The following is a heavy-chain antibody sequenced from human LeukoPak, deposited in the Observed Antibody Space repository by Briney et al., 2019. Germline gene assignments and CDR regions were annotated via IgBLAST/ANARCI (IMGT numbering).Heavy chain of an antibody. CDR1: YGSIRRYY. J-gene: IGHJ4*02. D-gene: IGHD1-26*01. V-gene: IGHV4-59*01. CDR2: IYYSGST. Sequence: PSETLSLTCTVSYGSIRRYYWTWIRQPPGKGLEWIGYIYYSGSTNYNPSLQSRVAISVDTSKNQFSLKVRSVTAADTAVYYCARDIEAVGATLYFDYWGQGTLVTVSS. CDR3: ARDIEAVGATLYFDY.